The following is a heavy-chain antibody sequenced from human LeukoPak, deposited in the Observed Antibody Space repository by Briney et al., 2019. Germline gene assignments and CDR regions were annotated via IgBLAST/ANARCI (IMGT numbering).Heavy chain of an antibody. Sequence: SETLSLTCAVSGYSISSGYYWGWVRPPPGKGLEWIGSIYHSGSTYYNPSLKSRATISVDTSKNQFSLKLSSVTAADTAVYYCARQRWGSRTGFDPWGQGTLVTVSS. CDR1: GYSISSGYY. CDR3: ARQRWGSRTGFDP. CDR2: IYHSGST. J-gene: IGHJ5*02. V-gene: IGHV4-38-2*01. D-gene: IGHD7-27*01.